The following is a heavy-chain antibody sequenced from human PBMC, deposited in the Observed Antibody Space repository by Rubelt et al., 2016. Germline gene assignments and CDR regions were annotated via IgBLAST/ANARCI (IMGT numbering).Heavy chain of an antibody. Sequence: SLRLSCAASGFTFSNAWMSWVRQAPGKGLEWVGRIKSKTDGGTTDYAAPVKGRFTISRDDSKNTLYLQMNSLKTEDTAVYYCASGPYSSSASLLPFDYWGQGTLVTVSS. D-gene: IGHD6-6*01. CDR3: ASGPYSSSASLLPFDY. CDR1: GFTFSNAW. J-gene: IGHJ4*02. V-gene: IGHV3-15*01. CDR2: IKSKTDGGTT.